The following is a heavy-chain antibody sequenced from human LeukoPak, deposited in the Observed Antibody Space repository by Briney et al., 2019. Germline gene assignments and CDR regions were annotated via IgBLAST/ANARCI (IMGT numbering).Heavy chain of an antibody. D-gene: IGHD6-13*01. CDR3: TRDQIKEQLVSEYFQH. Sequence: PGGSLRLSCAASGFTFSSYWMSWVRQAPGKGLEWVGFIRSKAYGGTTEYAASVKGRFTISRDDSKSIAYLQMNSLKTEDTAVYYCTRDQIKEQLVSEYFQHWGQGTLVTVSS. CDR1: GFTFSSYW. CDR2: IRSKAYGGTT. V-gene: IGHV3-49*04. J-gene: IGHJ1*01.